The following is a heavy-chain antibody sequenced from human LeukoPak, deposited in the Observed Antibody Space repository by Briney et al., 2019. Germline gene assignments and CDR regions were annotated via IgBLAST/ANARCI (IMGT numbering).Heavy chain of an antibody. D-gene: IGHD3-22*01. CDR3: ARVADSSGYYRYDY. J-gene: IGHJ4*02. CDR1: GGSISGYY. Sequence: PSETLSLTCTVSGGSISGYYWSWIRQPAGKGLEWIGRIYTSISTNYNPSLKSRVTMSVDTSKNQFSLKLSSVTAADTAVYYCARVADSSGYYRYDYWGQGTLVTVSS. V-gene: IGHV4-4*07. CDR2: IYTSIST.